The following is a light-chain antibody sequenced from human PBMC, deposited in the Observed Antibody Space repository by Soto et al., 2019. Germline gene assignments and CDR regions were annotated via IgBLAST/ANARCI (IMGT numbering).Light chain of an antibody. Sequence: EIVLTQSPGTLSLSPGERATLSCRASQSVSRSDLAWYQQKPGQAPRLLIYDASIRATGIPDRFSGSGSGTDFTLTISRLEPEDFAVYYCQQYGSSPWTFGQGTKVEIK. J-gene: IGKJ1*01. V-gene: IGKV3-20*01. CDR1: QSVSRSD. CDR3: QQYGSSPWT. CDR2: DAS.